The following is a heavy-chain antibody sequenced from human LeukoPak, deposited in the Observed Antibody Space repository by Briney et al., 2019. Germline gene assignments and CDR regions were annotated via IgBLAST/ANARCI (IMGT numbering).Heavy chain of an antibody. J-gene: IGHJ4*02. CDR3: AREIFGSGSYPDF. CDR1: GGSFSGYY. Sequence: SETLSLTCAVYGGSFSGYYWSWIRQPPGKGLEWIGEINHSGSTNYNPSLKSRVTISVDTSKNQFSLKLSSVTAADTAVYYCAREIFGSGSYPDFWGQGTLVTVSS. V-gene: IGHV4-34*01. CDR2: INHSGST. D-gene: IGHD3-10*01.